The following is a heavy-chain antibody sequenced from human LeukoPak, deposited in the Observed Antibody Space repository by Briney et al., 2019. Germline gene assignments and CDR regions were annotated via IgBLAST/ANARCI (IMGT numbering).Heavy chain of an antibody. V-gene: IGHV7-4-1*02. D-gene: IGHD6-13*01. J-gene: IGHJ6*03. Sequence: ASVKVSCKASGYTFTSYAMNWVRQAPGQGLEWMGWINTNTGNPTYAQGFTGRFVFSLDTSVSTAYLQISSLKAEDTAVYYCARVASSWYVYYYYYMDVWGKGTTVTVSS. CDR1: GYTFTSYA. CDR2: INTNTGNP. CDR3: ARVASSWYVYYYYYMDV.